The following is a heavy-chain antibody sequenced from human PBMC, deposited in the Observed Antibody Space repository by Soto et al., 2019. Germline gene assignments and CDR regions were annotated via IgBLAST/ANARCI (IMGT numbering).Heavy chain of an antibody. CDR1: GITLGRDS. CDR3: ARVAD. CDR2: ISSASSET. J-gene: IGHJ4*02. V-gene: IGHV3-21*01. Sequence: PGGAQRLSWEATGITLGRDSMNWVRQVPGKGLEWVASISSASSETWYADSVKGRFIISRDNAQNSLFLQMNTLRPEDSAINYCARVADWGPGTRVAVS.